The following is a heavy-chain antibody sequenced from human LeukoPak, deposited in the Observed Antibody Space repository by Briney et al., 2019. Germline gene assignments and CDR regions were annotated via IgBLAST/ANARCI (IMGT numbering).Heavy chain of an antibody. D-gene: IGHD3-16*02. Sequence: ASVKVSCKASAYTFTSYGINWVRQAPGQGLEWMGWISPYNGNTHYAQKFKDRVTMTTDTSTTTAYLELRSLKSDDTAVYYCAXXXXXXXXGGVVVIPHFDYWGQGTLVTVSS. CDR3: AXXXXXXXXGGVVVIPHFDY. CDR2: ISPYNGNT. V-gene: IGHV1-18*01. J-gene: IGHJ4*02. CDR1: AYTFTSYG.